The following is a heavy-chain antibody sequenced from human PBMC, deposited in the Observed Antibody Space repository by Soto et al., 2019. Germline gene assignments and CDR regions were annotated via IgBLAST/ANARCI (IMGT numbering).Heavy chain of an antibody. V-gene: IGHV3-33*01. CDR2: IWYDGRNK. J-gene: IGHJ4*02. D-gene: IGHD2-2*01. CDR1: GFSFSSHG. CDR3: ARRGEASSSTFDY. Sequence: QVQLVESGGGVVQPGRSLRLSCAASGFSFSSHGMHWVRQAPGKGLEWVAVIWYDGRNKYYADSVEGRFTISRDNSKNTLSLQMNSLRVEGTAVYFCARRGEASSSTFDYWGQGTLVTVSS.